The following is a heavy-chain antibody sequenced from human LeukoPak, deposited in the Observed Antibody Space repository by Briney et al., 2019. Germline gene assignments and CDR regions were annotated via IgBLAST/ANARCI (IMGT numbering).Heavy chain of an antibody. CDR1: GFIFSSYG. J-gene: IGHJ4*02. D-gene: IGHD2-21*01. V-gene: IGHV3-30*18. CDR2: ISHDGSNK. CDR3: AKPLIRTSYYFDY. Sequence: GRSLRLSCAASGFIFSSYGMLWARHAPGKGLVWVGVISHDGSNKYYADSVKGRFSISRDNSKNTLYLQMNSLRAEDTAVYYCAKPLIRTSYYFDYWGQGTLVTVSS.